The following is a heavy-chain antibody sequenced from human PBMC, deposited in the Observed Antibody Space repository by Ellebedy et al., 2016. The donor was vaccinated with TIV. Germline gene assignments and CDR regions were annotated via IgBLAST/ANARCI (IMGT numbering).Heavy chain of an antibody. CDR1: GYTFTSYD. CDR2: ISAHNGHT. J-gene: IGHJ4*02. CDR3: ARTSTFVVVVPNDY. D-gene: IGHD3-22*01. V-gene: IGHV1-18*01. Sequence: AASVKVSCKASGYTFTSYDINWVRQATGQGLEWMGWISAHNGHTNYAQNLQGRVTMTTDTSTSTAYMELRRLKSDDTAVYYCARTSTFVVVVPNDYWGQGTLITVSS.